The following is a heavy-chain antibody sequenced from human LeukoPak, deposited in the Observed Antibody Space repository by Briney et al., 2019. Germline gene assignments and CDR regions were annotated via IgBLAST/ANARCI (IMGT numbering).Heavy chain of an antibody. CDR2: INHSGST. CDR1: GGSISSSSYY. D-gene: IGHD3-10*01. Sequence: PSETLSLTCTVSGGSISSSSYYWGWIRQPPGKGLEWIGEINHSGSTNYNPSLKSRVTISVDTSKNQFSLKLSSVTAADTAVYYCASRLWFGADYWGQGTLVTVSS. V-gene: IGHV4-39*07. CDR3: ASRLWFGADY. J-gene: IGHJ4*02.